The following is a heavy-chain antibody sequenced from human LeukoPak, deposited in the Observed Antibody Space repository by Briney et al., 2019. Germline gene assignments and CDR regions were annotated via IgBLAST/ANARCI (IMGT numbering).Heavy chain of an antibody. CDR3: ARGGWELLPPDNYIDY. CDR2: ISYDGSNK. Sequence: GGSLRLSCAASGFTFSSYAMHWVRQAPGKGLEWVAVISYDGSNKYYADSVKGRFTISRDNSKNTLYLQMTSLRAEDTAVYYCARGGWELLPPDNYIDYWGQGTLVTVSS. D-gene: IGHD1-26*01. CDR1: GFTFSSYA. J-gene: IGHJ4*02. V-gene: IGHV3-30*04.